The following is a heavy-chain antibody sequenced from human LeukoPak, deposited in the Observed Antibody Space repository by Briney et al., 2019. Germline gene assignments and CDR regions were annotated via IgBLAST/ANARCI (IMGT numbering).Heavy chain of an antibody. V-gene: IGHV3-23*01. CDR1: GFTFSTYA. D-gene: IGHD5-18*01. Sequence: GGSLRLSCAASGFTFSTYAMSWVRQAPGRGLEWVSAISGSSDTTYYADSVRGRFNISRDNSKNTLYLQMNSLRAEDTAVYYCPNREGGYTYEPFDYWGQGTLVTVSS. CDR3: PNREGGYTYEPFDY. J-gene: IGHJ4*02. CDR2: ISGSSDTT.